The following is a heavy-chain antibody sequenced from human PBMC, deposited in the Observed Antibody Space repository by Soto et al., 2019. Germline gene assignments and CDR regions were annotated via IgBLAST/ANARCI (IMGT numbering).Heavy chain of an antibody. CDR3: ARSGYSYGPNPLLY. Sequence: QVQLQESGPGLVKPSQTLSLTCTVSGGSISSGGYYWSWIRQHPGKGLEWIGYIYYSGSTYYNPSLESRVTIAGDTSKNQFSLKLSSVTAADTAVYYCARSGYSYGPNPLLYWGQGTLVTVSS. CDR1: GGSISSGGYY. D-gene: IGHD5-18*01. J-gene: IGHJ4*02. CDR2: IYYSGST. V-gene: IGHV4-31*03.